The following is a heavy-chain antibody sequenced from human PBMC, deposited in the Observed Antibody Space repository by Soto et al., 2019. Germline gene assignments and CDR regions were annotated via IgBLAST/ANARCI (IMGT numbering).Heavy chain of an antibody. J-gene: IGHJ4*02. CDR3: ARAAGNYYDTQGAGY. V-gene: IGHV4-30-4*01. Sequence: SETLSLTCTVSGGSISSGDYYWSWIRQPPGKGLEWIGYIYYGGSTYYNPSLKSRVTISVDTSKNQFSLKLSSVTAADTAVYYCARAAGNYYDTQGAGYWGQGTLVTVSS. CDR1: GGSISSGDYY. CDR2: IYYGGST. D-gene: IGHD3-22*01.